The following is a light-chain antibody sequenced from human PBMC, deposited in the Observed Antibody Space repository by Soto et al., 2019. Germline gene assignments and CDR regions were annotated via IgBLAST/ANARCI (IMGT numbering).Light chain of an antibody. Sequence: QSALTQPPSASGSPGQSVTISCTGTSSDVGAYNYVCWYQQHPGKAPKLMIYEVNKRPSGVPDRFSGSKSGNTASLTVSGLQAGDEADYYCSSHAGISNVVFGGGTKVTVL. CDR2: EVN. V-gene: IGLV2-8*01. J-gene: IGLJ3*02. CDR1: SSDVGAYNY. CDR3: SSHAGISNVV.